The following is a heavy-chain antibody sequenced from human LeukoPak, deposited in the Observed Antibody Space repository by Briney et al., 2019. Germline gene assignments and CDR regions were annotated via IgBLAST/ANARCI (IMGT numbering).Heavy chain of an antibody. CDR1: GGSISSGGYS. D-gene: IGHD6-6*01. J-gene: IGHJ4*02. CDR2: IYHSGST. Sequence: SQTLSLTCAVSGGSISSGGYSWSWIRQPPGKGLEWIGYIYHSGSTYYNPSLKSRVTISVDRSKNQFSLKLSSVTAADTAVYYCARYERSSPTYFDSWGQGNLVTVFS. CDR3: ARYERSSPTYFDS. V-gene: IGHV4-30-2*01.